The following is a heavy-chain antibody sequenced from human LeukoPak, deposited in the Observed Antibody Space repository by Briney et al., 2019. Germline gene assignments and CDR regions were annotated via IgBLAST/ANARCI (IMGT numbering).Heavy chain of an antibody. D-gene: IGHD3-22*01. J-gene: IGHJ4*02. CDR3: ARAGGSSGYFVDY. V-gene: IGHV4-39*07. CDR2: IFYSGTT. Sequence: SETLSLTCTVSGGSISSSSYYWGWIRQPPGKGLEWIGSIFYSGTTYYNPSLKSRVTISVDTSKNQFSLNLSSVTAADTAVYYCARAGGSSGYFVDYWGQGTLVTVSS. CDR1: GGSISSSSYY.